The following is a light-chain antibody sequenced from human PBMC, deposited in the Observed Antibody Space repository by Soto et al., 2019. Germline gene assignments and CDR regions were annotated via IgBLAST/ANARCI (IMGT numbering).Light chain of an antibody. V-gene: IGLV2-14*01. CDR3: SSYTRSSTVV. CDR2: EVS. CDR1: SSDVGFYSY. J-gene: IGLJ3*02. Sequence: QSALTQPASVSGSPGQSITISCTGASSDVGFYSYVSWYQQNPGKAPKLLIYEVSNRPSGVSNRFSGSRSGNTASLTISGLQAEDEADYYCSSYTRSSTVVFGGGTKLTVL.